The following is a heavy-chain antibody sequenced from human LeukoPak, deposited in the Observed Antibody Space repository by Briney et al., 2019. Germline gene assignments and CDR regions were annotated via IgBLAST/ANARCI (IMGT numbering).Heavy chain of an antibody. J-gene: IGHJ4*02. CDR2: FTSSGDNT. D-gene: IGHD5-24*01. V-gene: IGHV3-23*01. Sequence: PGGSLRLSCAASGFTFTGNAMSWVRQAPGKGLEWVSAFTSSGDNTYYSDSVKGRFTISRDTSKNTLYLQMNSLRVEDTAVYYCARDKMYTSSADYWGQGTLVTVSS. CDR3: ARDKMYTSSADY. CDR1: GFTFTGNA.